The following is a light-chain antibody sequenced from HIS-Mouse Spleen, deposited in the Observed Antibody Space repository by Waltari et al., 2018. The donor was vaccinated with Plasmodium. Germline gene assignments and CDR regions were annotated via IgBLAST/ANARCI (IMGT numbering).Light chain of an antibody. Sequence: SYELTQPPSVSVSPGQTASIPCSGDKLGSKYACWFQQKPGQSPVLVIYPDSKRPSGIPERFSGSNSGNTATLTISGTQAMYEADYYCQAWDSSTVVFGGGTKLTVL. CDR1: KLGSKY. J-gene: IGLJ2*01. CDR2: PDS. CDR3: QAWDSSTVV. V-gene: IGLV3-1*01.